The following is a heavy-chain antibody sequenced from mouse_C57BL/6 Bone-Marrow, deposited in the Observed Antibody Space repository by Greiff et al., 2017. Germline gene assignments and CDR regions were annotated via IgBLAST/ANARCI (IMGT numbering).Heavy chain of an antibody. CDR3: ARKNDGYYVHYAMDY. J-gene: IGHJ4*01. V-gene: IGHV5-6*01. Sequence: EVQVVESGGDLVKPGGSLKLSCAASGFTFSSYGMSWVRQTPDKRLEWVATISSGGSYTYYPDSVKGRFTISRDNAKNTLYLQMSSLKSEDTAMYYCARKNDGYYVHYAMDYWGQGTSVTVSS. CDR1: GFTFSSYG. CDR2: ISSGGSYT. D-gene: IGHD2-3*01.